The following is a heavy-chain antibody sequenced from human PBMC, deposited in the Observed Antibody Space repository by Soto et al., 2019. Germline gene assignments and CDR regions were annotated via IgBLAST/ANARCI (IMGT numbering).Heavy chain of an antibody. Sequence: QVHLVQSGAEVKKPGASVKVSCKASGYTFTSYAISWVRQAPGQGLEWMGWIRGYNGDTKYAQKLQGRVTMTTDTSTGTDYMELRSPRTYDTAGYYCARVVDTAKASFDYWGQGTLVNLSS. CDR3: ARVVDTAKASFDY. CDR2: IRGYNGDT. J-gene: IGHJ4*02. CDR1: GYTFTSYA. D-gene: IGHD5-18*01. V-gene: IGHV1-18*01.